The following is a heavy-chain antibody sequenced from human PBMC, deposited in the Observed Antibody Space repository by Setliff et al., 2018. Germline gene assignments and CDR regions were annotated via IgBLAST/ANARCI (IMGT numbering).Heavy chain of an antibody. Sequence: GASVKVSCKTSGGTFNSYGIDWVRQAPGQGLEWMGRSIPISGTTKYAQKFQGRVTMTRNTSISTAYMELSSLRSEDTAVYYCARGRERDYNFWSGYYTYYYYGMDVWGQGTTVTVSS. J-gene: IGHJ6*02. CDR3: ARGRERDYNFWSGYYTYYYYGMDV. D-gene: IGHD3-3*01. CDR2: SIPISGTT. CDR1: GGTFNSYG. V-gene: IGHV1-8*02.